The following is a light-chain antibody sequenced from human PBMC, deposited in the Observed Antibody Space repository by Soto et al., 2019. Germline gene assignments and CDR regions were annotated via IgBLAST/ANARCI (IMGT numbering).Light chain of an antibody. CDR1: QSVGSK. Sequence: EIVMTQSPATLSVSPGERASLSCRASQSVGSKLAWYQHKPGQAPRLLIYDASTRATGFPARSSGSGSGTEFTLTISSLQPEDFAVNSCQQYNDWPPLTFGPGTTVDIK. J-gene: IGKJ3*01. CDR2: DAS. V-gene: IGKV3-15*01. CDR3: QQYNDWPPLT.